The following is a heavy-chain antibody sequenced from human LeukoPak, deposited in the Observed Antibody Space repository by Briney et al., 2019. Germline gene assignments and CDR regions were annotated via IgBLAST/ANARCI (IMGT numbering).Heavy chain of an antibody. CDR3: ARDTSTVEPYYGMDV. V-gene: IGHV3-66*01. CDR1: GFTVSSNY. D-gene: IGHD4-23*01. CDR2: IYSGGST. J-gene: IGHJ6*02. Sequence: GGSLRLSCAASGFTVSSNYMSWVRQAPGKGLEWVSVIYSGGSTYYADSVKGRFTISRDNSKNTLYHQMNSLRAEDTAVYYCARDTSTVEPYYGMDVWGQGTTVTVSS.